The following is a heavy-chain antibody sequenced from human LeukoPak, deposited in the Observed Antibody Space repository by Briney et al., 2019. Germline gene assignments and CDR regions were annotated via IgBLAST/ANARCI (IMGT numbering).Heavy chain of an antibody. Sequence: GGSLRLSCAASGFTVSSNYMSWVRQAPGKGLEWVLVIYSGGSTYYADSVKGRFTISRDNSKNTLYLQMNSLRAEDTAVYYCATSTMVRGVYDYWGQGTLVTVSS. CDR1: GFTVSSNY. V-gene: IGHV3-66*02. J-gene: IGHJ4*02. CDR3: ATSTMVRGVYDY. D-gene: IGHD3-10*01. CDR2: IYSGGST.